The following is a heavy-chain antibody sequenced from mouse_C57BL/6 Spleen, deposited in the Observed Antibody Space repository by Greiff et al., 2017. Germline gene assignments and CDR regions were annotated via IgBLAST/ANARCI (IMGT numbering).Heavy chain of an antibody. CDR1: GFTFSDYG. Sequence: EVKLMESGGGLVKPGGSLKLSCAASGFTFSDYGMHWVRQAPEKGLEWVAYISSGSSTIYYADTVKGRFTISRDNAKSTLFLQMTSLRSEDTAMYYCARGTQFAYWGQGTLVTVSA. V-gene: IGHV5-17*01. J-gene: IGHJ3*01. D-gene: IGHD3-3*01. CDR3: ARGTQFAY. CDR2: ISSGSSTI.